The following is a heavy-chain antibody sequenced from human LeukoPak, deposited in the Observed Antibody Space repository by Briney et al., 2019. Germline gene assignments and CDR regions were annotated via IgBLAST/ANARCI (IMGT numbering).Heavy chain of an antibody. CDR2: IIPILNTA. CDR1: GGSLISYT. Sequence: SVKVSCKASGGSLISYTISWVRQAPGQGLEWMGRIIPILNTANYAQQFQGRVTITADKFTNTAYLELSSLTFEDTAVYYCTRDVSALPPNDYYYYYGLDVWGQGTTVTVSS. D-gene: IGHD4/OR15-4a*01. J-gene: IGHJ6*02. V-gene: IGHV1-69*08. CDR3: TRDVSALPPNDYYYYYGLDV.